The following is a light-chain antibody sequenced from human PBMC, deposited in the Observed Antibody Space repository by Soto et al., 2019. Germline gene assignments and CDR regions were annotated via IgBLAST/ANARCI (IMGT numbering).Light chain of an antibody. CDR3: QQFSSYPLT. V-gene: IGKV3-20*01. CDR1: QTVRNNY. CDR2: DAS. Sequence: EFVLTQSPGTLSLSTGERATLSCRTSQTVRNNYLAWYQQKPGQAPRLLIYDASSRATGIPDRFSGGGSGTDFTLTISRLEPEDFAVYYCQQFSSYPLTFGGGTKVDI. J-gene: IGKJ4*01.